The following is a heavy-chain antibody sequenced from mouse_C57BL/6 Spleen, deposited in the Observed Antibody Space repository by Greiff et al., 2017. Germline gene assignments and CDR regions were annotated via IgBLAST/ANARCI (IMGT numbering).Heavy chain of an antibody. V-gene: IGHV1-42*01. CDR1: GYSFTGYY. CDR2: INPSTGCT. CDR3: AREGGSSSFDY. D-gene: IGHD1-1*01. Sequence: EVHLVESGPELVKPGASVKISCKASGYSFTGYYMNWVKQSPEQGLEWIGEINPSTGCTTYNQKFKAKATLTVDTSSSTAYMQLKSLTSEDSAVYYCAREGGSSSFDYWGQGTTLTVSA. J-gene: IGHJ2*01.